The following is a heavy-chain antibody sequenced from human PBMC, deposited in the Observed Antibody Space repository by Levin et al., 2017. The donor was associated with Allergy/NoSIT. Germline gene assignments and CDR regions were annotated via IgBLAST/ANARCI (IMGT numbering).Heavy chain of an antibody. CDR3: ARTAIAVAGPYYYYYMDG. J-gene: IGHJ6*03. Sequence: SSETLSLTCTVSGGSISSNYWSWIRQSPGKGLEWIGYIYYSGSTNYNPSLKSRVTISVDTSKNQFSLKLSSVTAADTAVYYCARTAIAVAGPYYYYYMDGWGKGTTVTVSS. CDR2: IYYSGST. V-gene: IGHV4-59*01. CDR1: GGSISSNY. D-gene: IGHD6-19*01.